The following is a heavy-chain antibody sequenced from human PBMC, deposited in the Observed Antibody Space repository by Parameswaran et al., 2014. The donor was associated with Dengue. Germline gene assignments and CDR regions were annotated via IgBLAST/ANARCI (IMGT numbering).Heavy chain of an antibody. CDR3: ARGGPGQH. Sequence: SWVRQAPGQGLEWMGGIIPIFGTANYAQKFQGRVTITADESTSTAYMELSSLRSEDTAVYYCARGGPGQHWGQGTLVTVSS. D-gene: IGHD3-16*01. J-gene: IGHJ1*01. V-gene: IGHV1-69*01. CDR2: IIPIFGTA.